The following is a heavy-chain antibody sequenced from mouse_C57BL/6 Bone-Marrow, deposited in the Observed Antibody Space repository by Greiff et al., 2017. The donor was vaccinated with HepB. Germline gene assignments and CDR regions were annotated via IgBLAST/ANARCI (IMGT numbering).Heavy chain of an antibody. J-gene: IGHJ2*01. D-gene: IGHD1-1*01. CDR1: GFTFSNYW. Sequence: EVKVEESGGGLVQPGGSMKLSCVASGFTFSNYWMNWVRQSPEKGLEWVAQIRLKSDNYATHYAESVKGRFTISRDDSKSSVYLQMNNLRAEDTGIYYCKLLRSYFDYWGQGTTLTVSS. CDR2: IRLKSDNYAT. V-gene: IGHV6-3*01. CDR3: KLLRSYFDY.